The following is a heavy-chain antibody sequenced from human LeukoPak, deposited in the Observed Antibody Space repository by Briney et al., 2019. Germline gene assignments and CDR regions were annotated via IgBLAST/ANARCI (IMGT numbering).Heavy chain of an antibody. Sequence: SVKVSCKASGGTFSSYAISWVRQAPGQGLEWMGRIIPILGIANYAQKFQGRVTITADKSTSTAYMELSSLRSEDTAVYYCARTISGVAATSYAFDTWGQGTMVTVSS. J-gene: IGHJ3*02. CDR1: GGTFSSYA. CDR2: IIPILGIA. V-gene: IGHV1-69*04. CDR3: ARTISGVAATSYAFDT. D-gene: IGHD2-15*01.